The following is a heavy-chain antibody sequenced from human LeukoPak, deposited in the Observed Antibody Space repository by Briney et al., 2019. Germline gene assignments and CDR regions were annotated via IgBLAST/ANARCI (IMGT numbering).Heavy chain of an antibody. CDR3: ARSRAAVVMGELIPSFYYGMDV. CDR1: GFTFSNYW. J-gene: IGHJ6*02. CDR2: IKQDGGER. V-gene: IGHV3-7*03. Sequence: GGSLRLSCAASGFTFSNYWMNWVRQVPGKGLEWVATIKQDGGERYYVDSVEGRFTISRDNGKTSVYLQMDSLRADDTAVYYCARSRAAVVMGELIPSFYYGMDVWGQGTTVTVSS. D-gene: IGHD3-16*01.